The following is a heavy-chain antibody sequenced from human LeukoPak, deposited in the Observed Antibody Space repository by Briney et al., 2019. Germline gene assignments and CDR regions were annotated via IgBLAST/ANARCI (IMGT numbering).Heavy chain of an antibody. J-gene: IGHJ4*02. D-gene: IGHD3-22*01. Sequence: SETLSLTCAVYGGSFSGYYWSWIRQPPGKGLEWIGEINHSGSTNYNPSLKSRVTISVDTSKNQFSLKLSSVTAADTAVYYCARGLTTDVEYYYDSSGYYRYYLDYWGQGTLVTVSS. V-gene: IGHV4-34*01. CDR1: GGSFSGYY. CDR2: INHSGST. CDR3: ARGLTTDVEYYYDSSGYYRYYLDY.